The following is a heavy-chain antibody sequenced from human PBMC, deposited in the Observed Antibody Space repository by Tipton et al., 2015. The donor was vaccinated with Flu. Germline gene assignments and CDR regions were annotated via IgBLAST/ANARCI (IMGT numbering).Heavy chain of an antibody. V-gene: IGHV4-30-4*01. CDR3: ASENVRYGWYFDY. D-gene: IGHD2-8*02. CDR1: GCSISSGDYY. CDR2: IYYSGST. J-gene: IGHJ4*02. Sequence: TLSLTCTVSGCSISSGDYYWSWIRQPPGKGLELIGYIYYSGSTYYNPSLKSRVTIAVDTYKNQFYLKLSSATAADTAVYYCASENVRYGWYFDYWGQGTLHSVSA.